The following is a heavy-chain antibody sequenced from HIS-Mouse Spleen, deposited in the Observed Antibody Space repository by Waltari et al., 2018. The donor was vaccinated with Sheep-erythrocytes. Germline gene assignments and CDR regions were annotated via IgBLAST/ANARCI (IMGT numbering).Heavy chain of an antibody. CDR2: IYYSGRH. V-gene: IGHV4-39*07. CDR3: ARDEGTYYDFWSGYPPSYYFDY. Sequence: QLQLQESGPGLVKPSETLSLTCTVSGGSISSSSYYWGWIRQPPGKGLGWIGSIYYSGRHYYNPSLKSRVTISVDTSKNQFSLKLSSVTAADTAVYYCARDEGTYYDFWSGYPPSYYFDYWGQGTLVTVSS. D-gene: IGHD3-3*01. CDR1: GGSISSSSYY. J-gene: IGHJ4*02.